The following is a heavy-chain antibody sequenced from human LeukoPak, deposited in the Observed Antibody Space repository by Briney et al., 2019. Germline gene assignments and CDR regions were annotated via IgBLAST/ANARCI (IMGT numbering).Heavy chain of an antibody. CDR2: ISSSGYTI. V-gene: IGHV3-11*01. D-gene: IGHD6-19*01. J-gene: IGHJ4*02. CDR3: ARAIAVAGAPFEY. Sequence: GGSLRLSCAASRFTFSDYYMSWIRQAPGKGLEWVSYISSSGYTIYYADSVKGRFTISRDNAKNSLYLQMNSLRAEDTAIFYCARAIAVAGAPFEYWGQGTLVTVSS. CDR1: RFTFSDYY.